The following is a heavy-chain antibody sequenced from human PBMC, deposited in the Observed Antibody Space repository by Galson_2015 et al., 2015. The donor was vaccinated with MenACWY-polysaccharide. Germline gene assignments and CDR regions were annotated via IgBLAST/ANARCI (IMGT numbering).Heavy chain of an antibody. V-gene: IGHV3-30*03. CDR1: GFTFSSYA. D-gene: IGHD5-12*01. CDR2: VSYDGANK. Sequence: SLRLSCAASGFTFSSYAMHWVRQAPGEGLEWVAVVSYDGANKYYGDSVKGRFTSSRDNSKNTLYLQMNSLRAEDTALYYCARSPYSGFDLDYWGQGTLVTVSS. CDR3: ARSPYSGFDLDY. J-gene: IGHJ4*02.